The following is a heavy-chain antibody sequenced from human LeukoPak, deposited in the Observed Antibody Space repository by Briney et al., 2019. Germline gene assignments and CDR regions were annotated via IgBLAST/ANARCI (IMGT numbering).Heavy chain of an antibody. D-gene: IGHD6-19*01. V-gene: IGHV3-53*01. Sequence: GGSLRLSCAASGFTVSYHYMSWVRQAPGKGLEWVSVIYSGGSTNYADSAKGRFTISRDNSQNTVYLQMNNLRVEDTAVYYCVNSQWLLLDYFDSWGQGTLVTVSS. CDR2: IYSGGST. J-gene: IGHJ4*02. CDR1: GFTVSYHY. CDR3: VNSQWLLLDYFDS.